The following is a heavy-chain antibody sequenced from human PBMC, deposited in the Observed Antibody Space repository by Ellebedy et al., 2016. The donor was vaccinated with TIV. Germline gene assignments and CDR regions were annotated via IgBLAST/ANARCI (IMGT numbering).Heavy chain of an antibody. Sequence: GGSLRLXXAASGFTFSSYGMHWVRQAPGKGLEWVAVIWYDGSNKYYADSVKGRFTISRDNSKNTLYLQMNSLRAEDTAVYYCARAYGMDVWGQGTTVTVSS. CDR1: GFTFSSYG. CDR2: IWYDGSNK. CDR3: ARAYGMDV. V-gene: IGHV3-33*01. J-gene: IGHJ6*02.